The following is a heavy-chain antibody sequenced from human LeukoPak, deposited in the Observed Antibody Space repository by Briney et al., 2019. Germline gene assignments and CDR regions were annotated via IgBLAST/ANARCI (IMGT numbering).Heavy chain of an antibody. Sequence: ASVKVSCKASGHTFTSYGISWVRQAPGQGLEWMGWISAYNGNTNYAQNLRGRVTMTTDTSTNTAYMELRSLRSDDTAVYYCARGGSLYRIDYWGQGTLVTVSS. CDR1: GHTFTSYG. CDR2: ISAYNGNT. V-gene: IGHV1-18*01. D-gene: IGHD3-16*02. CDR3: ARGGSLYRIDY. J-gene: IGHJ4*02.